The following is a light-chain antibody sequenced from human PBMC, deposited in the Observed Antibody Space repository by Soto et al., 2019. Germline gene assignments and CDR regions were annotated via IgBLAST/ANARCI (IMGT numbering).Light chain of an antibody. Sequence: EIVLTQSPATLSLSPGERASLSCRLSQRVSDYLAWYQQKPGQAPRLLIYGASSRATGIPDRFSGSGSGTDFTLTISRLEPEDFAVYYCQQYGSSPPWTFGQGTKVDI. CDR1: QRVSDY. V-gene: IGKV3-20*01. CDR3: QQYGSSPPWT. CDR2: GAS. J-gene: IGKJ1*01.